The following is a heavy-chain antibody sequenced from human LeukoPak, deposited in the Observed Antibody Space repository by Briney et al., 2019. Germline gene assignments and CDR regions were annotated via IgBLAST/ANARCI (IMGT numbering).Heavy chain of an antibody. J-gene: IGHJ4*02. CDR2: IKQDGSEK. V-gene: IGHV3-7*01. Sequence: GGSLRLSCAASGFTFSSYWMNWVRQAPGKGLEWVANIKQDGSEKYYVDSVKGRFTISRDNAKNSLYLQMNSLRAEDTAVYYCTRSSQFWSGYYDFDFWGRGTLVTVSS. D-gene: IGHD3-3*01. CDR1: GFTFSSYW. CDR3: TRSSQFWSGYYDFDF.